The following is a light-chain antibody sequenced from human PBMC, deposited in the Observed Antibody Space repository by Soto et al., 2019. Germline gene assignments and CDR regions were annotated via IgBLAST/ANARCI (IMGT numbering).Light chain of an antibody. V-gene: IGKV1-8*01. CDR1: QGISSY. CDR3: QRYYTYPYS. CDR2: GAS. J-gene: IGKJ2*03. Sequence: AIRMTQSPSSFSASIGDRVTITCRASQGISSYLAWYQQKPGKAPKLLIYGASTLQTGVPSRFSGSGSGTDFTLTISCLQSEDFATYYCQRYYTYPYSFGQGTKLEIK.